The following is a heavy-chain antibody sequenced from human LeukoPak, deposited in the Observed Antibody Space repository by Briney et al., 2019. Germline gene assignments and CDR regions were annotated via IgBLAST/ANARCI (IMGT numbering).Heavy chain of an antibody. V-gene: IGHV4-61*05. Sequence: SETLSLTCTVSGGSISSSNYYWGWIRQPPGKGLEWIGYIYYSGSTNYNPSLKSRVTISVDTSKNQFSLKLSSVTAADTAVYYCARRNWRYNWFDPWGQGTLVTVSS. J-gene: IGHJ5*02. CDR2: IYYSGST. CDR1: GGSISSSNYY. CDR3: ARRNWRYNWFDP. D-gene: IGHD1-20*01.